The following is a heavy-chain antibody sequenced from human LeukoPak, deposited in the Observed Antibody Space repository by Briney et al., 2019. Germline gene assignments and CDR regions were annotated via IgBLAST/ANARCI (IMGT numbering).Heavy chain of an antibody. CDR1: GYSINSQY. V-gene: IGHV4-59*11. D-gene: IGHD2-8*02. J-gene: IGHJ4*02. CDR2: ILYGGSS. Sequence: SETLSLTCSVSGYSINSQYWSWIRQPPGKELEWIGYILYGGSSSYNPSLRSRVTMSFYTSKNQFSLQLSSVTTADTAVYYCARGIPLANLVFDFWGQGTLVAVSP. CDR3: ARGIPLANLVFDF.